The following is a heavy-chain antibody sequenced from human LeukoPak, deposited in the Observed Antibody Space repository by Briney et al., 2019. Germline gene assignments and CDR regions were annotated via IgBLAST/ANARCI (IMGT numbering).Heavy chain of an antibody. D-gene: IGHD1-14*01. J-gene: IGHJ6*03. CDR1: GFTFSRYS. CDR2: ISNTGSYI. Sequence: PGGSLRLSCAASGFTFSRYSMNWVRQAPGKGLEWVSSISNTGSYISYAEFVKGRFTISRDNAKSTLYLQMNSLRPEDTAVYYCARFQSQEPGEPYYYYYMDVWGKGTTVTISS. V-gene: IGHV3-21*01. CDR3: ARFQSQEPGEPYYYYYMDV.